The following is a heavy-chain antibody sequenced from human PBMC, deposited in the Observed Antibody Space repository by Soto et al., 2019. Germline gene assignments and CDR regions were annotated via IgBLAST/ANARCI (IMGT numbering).Heavy chain of an antibody. Sequence: PGGSLRLSCAASGFTFSSYAMSWVRQAPGKGLEWVSAISGSGGSTYYADSVKGRFTISRDNSKNTLYLQMNSLRAEDTAVYYCAKDEVYGGNYYYYGMDVWGQGTTVTVSS. CDR2: ISGSGGST. J-gene: IGHJ6*02. CDR1: GFTFSSYA. CDR3: AKDEVYGGNYYYYGMDV. D-gene: IGHD2-15*01. V-gene: IGHV3-23*01.